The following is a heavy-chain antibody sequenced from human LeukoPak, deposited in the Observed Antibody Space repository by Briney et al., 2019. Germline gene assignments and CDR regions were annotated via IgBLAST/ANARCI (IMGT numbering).Heavy chain of an antibody. CDR3: ARSSPMPPEFWSGYYRDYYYYYYMDV. V-gene: IGHV1-69*13. J-gene: IGHJ6*03. CDR2: IIPIFGTA. CDR1: GGTFSSYA. Sequence: SVKVSCKASGGTFSSYAISWVRQAPGQGLEWMGGIIPIFGTANYAQKSQGRVTITADESTSTAYIELSSLRSEDTAVYYCARSSPMPPEFWSGYYRDYYYYYYMDVWGKGTTVTVSS. D-gene: IGHD3-3*01.